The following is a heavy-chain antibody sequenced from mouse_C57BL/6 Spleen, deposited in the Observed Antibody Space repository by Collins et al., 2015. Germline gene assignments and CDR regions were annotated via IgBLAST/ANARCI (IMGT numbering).Heavy chain of an antibody. V-gene: IGHV9-3*01. J-gene: IGHJ4*01. CDR3: ATWDYDGYAMDY. Sequence: QIQLVQSGPELKKLGETVKISCKASGYTFTTYGMSWVKQAPGKGLKWMGWINTYSGVPTYADDFKGRFAFSLETSASTAFLQINNLKNEDTATYFCATWDYDGYAMDYWGQGTSVTVSS. CDR2: INTYSGVP. D-gene: IGHD2-4*01. CDR1: GYTFTTYG.